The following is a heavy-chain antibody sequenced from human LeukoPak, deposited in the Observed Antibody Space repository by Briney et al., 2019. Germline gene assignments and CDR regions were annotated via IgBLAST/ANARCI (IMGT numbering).Heavy chain of an antibody. CDR1: GFTFSSYA. J-gene: IGHJ4*02. V-gene: IGHV3-23*01. CDR2: ITGSGGST. CDR3: AKDQVYCSSTSCS. D-gene: IGHD2-2*01. Sequence: GGSLRLSCAASGFTFSSYAMSWVRQAPGKGLEWVSAITGSGGSTYYADSVKGRFTISRDNSKNTLYLQMNSLRAEDTAVYYCAKDQVYCSSTSCSWGQGTLVTVSS.